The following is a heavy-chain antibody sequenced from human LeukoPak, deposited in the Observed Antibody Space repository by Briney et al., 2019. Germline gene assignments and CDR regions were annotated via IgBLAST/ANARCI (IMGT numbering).Heavy chain of an antibody. D-gene: IGHD6-19*01. V-gene: IGHV1-69*13. CDR3: AVGYSSGWYVLDY. CDR2: IIPIFGTA. J-gene: IGHJ4*02. Sequence: SVKASCKASGGTFSSYAISWVRQAPGQGLEWMGGIIPIFGTANYAQKFQGRVTITADESTSTAYMELSSLRSEDTAVYYCAVGYSSGWYVLDYWGQGTLVTVSS. CDR1: GGTFSSYA.